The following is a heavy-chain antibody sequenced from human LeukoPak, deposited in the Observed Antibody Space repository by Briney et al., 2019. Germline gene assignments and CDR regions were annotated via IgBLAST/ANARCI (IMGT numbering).Heavy chain of an antibody. Sequence: SQTLSLTCTVSGASINSGVHYWSWIRQHPGKGLEWIGYVYYSGSTYYNPSLNPSLKSRVTISVDTSKNQFSLKLSSVTAADTAVYYCHARVVVTATDDYWGQGTLVTVSS. CDR3: HARVVVTATDDY. J-gene: IGHJ4*02. D-gene: IGHD2-21*02. V-gene: IGHV4-31*03. CDR1: GASINSGVHY. CDR2: VYYSGST.